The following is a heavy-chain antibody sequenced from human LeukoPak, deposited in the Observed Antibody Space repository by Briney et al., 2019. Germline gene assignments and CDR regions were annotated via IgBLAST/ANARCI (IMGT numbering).Heavy chain of an antibody. CDR1: GFIFSSYE. CDR2: ISSSGSTI. J-gene: IGHJ3*02. Sequence: GGSLRLSCAASGFIFSSYEINWVRQAPGKGLEWVSYISSSGSTIYYTDSVKGRFTISRDNAKNSLYLQMNTLRAEDTAVYYCAKDQSGGSCYICNAFDIWGQGTMVTVSS. D-gene: IGHD2-15*01. CDR3: AKDQSGGSCYICNAFDI. V-gene: IGHV3-48*03.